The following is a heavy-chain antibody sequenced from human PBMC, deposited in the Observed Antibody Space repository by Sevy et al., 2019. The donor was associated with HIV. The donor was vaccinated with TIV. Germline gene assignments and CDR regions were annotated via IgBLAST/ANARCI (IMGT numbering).Heavy chain of an antibody. J-gene: IGHJ4*02. CDR3: VRQGVEMTTIDDY. CDR2: IYYSGTT. CDR1: GGSISSSSSH. V-gene: IGHV4-39*01. D-gene: IGHD4-4*01. Sequence: SENLSLTCTVSGGSISSSSSHWGWIRQAPGKGLEWIASIYYSGTTYYNPSLKSRVTISVDTSKNQFSLKVSSVTAADTAVYYCVRQGVEMTTIDDYWSQGTLVTVSS.